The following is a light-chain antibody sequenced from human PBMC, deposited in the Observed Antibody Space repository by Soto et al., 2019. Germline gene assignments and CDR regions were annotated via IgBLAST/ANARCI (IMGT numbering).Light chain of an antibody. CDR2: DAS. Sequence: DIQMTQSPSTLSASVGERVTITCRASQSISGWLAWYQQRPGKAPKLLIYDASSLESGVPSRFSGSGSGTEFTLTIGGLQPDDFATYYCQQYSGYSLFTFGPGTIVDIK. CDR3: QQYSGYSLFT. V-gene: IGKV1-5*01. J-gene: IGKJ3*01. CDR1: QSISGW.